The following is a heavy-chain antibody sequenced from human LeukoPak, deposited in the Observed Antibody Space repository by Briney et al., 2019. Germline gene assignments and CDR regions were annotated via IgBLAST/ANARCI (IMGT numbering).Heavy chain of an antibody. CDR1: GFTFSSYA. J-gene: IGHJ4*02. D-gene: IGHD3-22*01. CDR2: ISGSGGST. CDR3: AKDHYYDSSGYSLDY. Sequence: PGGSLRLSCAASGFTFSSYAMSWVRQAPGKGLEWVSAISGSGGSTYYADSVKGRFTISRDNSKNTLYLQMNSLRAEDTAVYYCAKDHYYDSSGYSLDYWGQGTLVTVSS. V-gene: IGHV3-23*01.